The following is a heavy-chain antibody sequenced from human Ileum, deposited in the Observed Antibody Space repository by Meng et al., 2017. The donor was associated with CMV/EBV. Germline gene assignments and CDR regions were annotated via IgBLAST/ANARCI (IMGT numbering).Heavy chain of an antibody. CDR3: ARGRVAAVTIVVVPAANPWGMDV. CDR2: IIPIFGTA. D-gene: IGHD2-2*01. CDR1: GGTFSSYA. V-gene: IGHV1-69*05. J-gene: IGHJ6*02. Sequence: SVKVSCKASGGTFSSYAISWVRQAPGQGLEWTGGIIPIFGTANYAQKFQGRVTITTDESTSTAYMGLGSLGSEDTAVYYCARGRVAAVTIVVVPAANPWGMDVWVQGTTVTVSS.